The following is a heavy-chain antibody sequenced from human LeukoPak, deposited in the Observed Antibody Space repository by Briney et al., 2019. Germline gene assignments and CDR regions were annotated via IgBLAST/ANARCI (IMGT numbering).Heavy chain of an antibody. Sequence: GGSLRLSCAASGFTFSSYGMHWVRQAPGKGLEWVAVISYDGSNKYYADSVKGRFTISRDNAKNSLYLQMNSLRAEDTAVYYCAREQRLYDILTGYIDWGQGTLVTVSS. V-gene: IGHV3-30*03. CDR2: ISYDGSNK. CDR1: GFTFSSYG. J-gene: IGHJ4*02. CDR3: AREQRLYDILTGYID. D-gene: IGHD3-9*01.